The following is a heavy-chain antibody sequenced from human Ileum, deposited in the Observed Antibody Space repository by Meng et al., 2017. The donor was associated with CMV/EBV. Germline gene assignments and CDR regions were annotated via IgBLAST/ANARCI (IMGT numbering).Heavy chain of an antibody. D-gene: IGHD6-6*01. CDR2: ISGTASST. J-gene: IGHJ4*02. Sequence: ASGVTFSSYAMNWVRQAPGKGLEWVSTISGTASSTYYGDSVKGRFTISRDNSEDTLYLQMNSLRAEDTAIYYCAKARGTSSSFTFDYWGQGALVTVSS. V-gene: IGHV3-23*01. CDR1: GVTFSSYA. CDR3: AKARGTSSSFTFDY.